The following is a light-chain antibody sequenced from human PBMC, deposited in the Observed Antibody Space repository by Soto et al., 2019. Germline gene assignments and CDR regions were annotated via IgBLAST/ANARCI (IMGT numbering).Light chain of an antibody. Sequence: QSALTQPASVSGSPGQSITISCTGTSSDVGYYNLVSWYQQLPGKAPKLIIYEGNKRPSGVSDRFSGSKSGNTASLTVSGLQAEDEAVYHCCSYAGSTTVIFGGGTKLTVL. CDR1: SSDVGYYNL. CDR2: EGN. J-gene: IGLJ2*01. CDR3: CSYAGSTTVI. V-gene: IGLV2-23*01.